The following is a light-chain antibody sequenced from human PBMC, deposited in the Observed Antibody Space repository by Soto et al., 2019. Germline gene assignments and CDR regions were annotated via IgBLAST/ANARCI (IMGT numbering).Light chain of an antibody. CDR2: GAS. CDR1: QSVRSNY. Sequence: EIVLTQSPGTLSLSPGERATLSCRASQSVRSNYLAWYQQKPGQAPRLLIYGASSRATAIPDRFSGTGSGTDFTLTISRLEPEDVAVYYCQQYGGSPYTFGQGTKLEIK. CDR3: QQYGGSPYT. V-gene: IGKV3-20*01. J-gene: IGKJ2*01.